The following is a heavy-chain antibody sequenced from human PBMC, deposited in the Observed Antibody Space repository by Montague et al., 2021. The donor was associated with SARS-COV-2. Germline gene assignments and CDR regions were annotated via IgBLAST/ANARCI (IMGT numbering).Heavy chain of an antibody. V-gene: IGHV4-39*07. CDR2: IYYSGST. D-gene: IGHD3-22*01. Sequence: SETLSLTCSVSGGSISSSSYYWGWIRKPPGKGLEWIESIYYSGSTYYNPSLKSRVTISVDTSKNQFSLKLSSVTAADTAVYYCAREGGWLSRGSYYFDYWGQGTLVTVSS. CDR1: GGSISSSSYY. J-gene: IGHJ4*02. CDR3: AREGGWLSRGSYYFDY.